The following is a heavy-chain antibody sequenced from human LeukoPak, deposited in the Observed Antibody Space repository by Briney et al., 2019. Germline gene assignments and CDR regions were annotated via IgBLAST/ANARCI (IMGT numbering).Heavy chain of an antibody. CDR3: TRGPIQLWIHNAMDV. CDR2: IRSKAYRGTT. V-gene: IGHV3-49*04. J-gene: IGHJ6*02. CDR1: GFTLTDHA. Sequence: GRSLRPSCAPSGFTLTDHAMSWVRHAPGKGLEWVGFIRSKAYRGTTEYAASVKGRFIISRDDSKSIAYLQMNSLQTEDTAIYYCTRGPIQLWIHNAMDVWGQGTTVTVSS. D-gene: IGHD5-18*01.